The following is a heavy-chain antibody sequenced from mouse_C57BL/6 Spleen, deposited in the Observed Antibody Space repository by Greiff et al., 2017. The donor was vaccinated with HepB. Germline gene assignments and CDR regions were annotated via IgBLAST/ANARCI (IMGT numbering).Heavy chain of an antibody. D-gene: IGHD1-1*01. CDR2: IYPGDGDT. Sequence: QVQLQQSGAELVKPGASVKISCKASGYAFSSYWMNWVKQRPGKGLEWIGQIYPGDGDTNYNGKFKGKATLTADKSSSTAYMQLSSLTSEDSAVYCCARAFPDYEAMDYWGQGTSVTVSS. V-gene: IGHV1-80*01. J-gene: IGHJ4*01. CDR1: GYAFSSYW. CDR3: ARAFPDYEAMDY.